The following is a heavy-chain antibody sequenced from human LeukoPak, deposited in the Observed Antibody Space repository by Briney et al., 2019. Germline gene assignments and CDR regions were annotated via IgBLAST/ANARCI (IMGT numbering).Heavy chain of an antibody. CDR1: GFTFSSYS. J-gene: IGHJ4*02. CDR3: AREDCSGGSCYSGY. CDR2: ISSKSSFK. D-gene: IGHD2-15*01. Sequence: KAGGSLRLSCEASGFTFSSYSMNWVRQAPGKGLEWVSSISSKSSFKSYIDLVKGRFTVSRDNAKNSLYLQMNSLRAEDTAVYYCAREDCSGGSCYSGYWGQGALVTVAS. V-gene: IGHV3-21*06.